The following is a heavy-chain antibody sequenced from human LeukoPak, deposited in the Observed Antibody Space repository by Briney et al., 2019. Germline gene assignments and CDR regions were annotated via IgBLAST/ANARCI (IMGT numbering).Heavy chain of an antibody. CDR1: GYTFTSYD. CDR2: MNPNSGNT. Sequence: ASVKVSCKASGYTFTSYDINWVRQATGQGLEWMGWMNPNSGNTGYAQKFQGRVTMTRNTSISTAYMELSNLRSEDTAVYYCAMGRGKAYCGGDCYPDYWGQGTRVTVSS. D-gene: IGHD2-21*02. CDR3: AMGRGKAYCGGDCYPDY. V-gene: IGHV1-8*01. J-gene: IGHJ4*02.